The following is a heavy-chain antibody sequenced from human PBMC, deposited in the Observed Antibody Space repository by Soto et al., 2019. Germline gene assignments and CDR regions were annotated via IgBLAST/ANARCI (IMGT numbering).Heavy chain of an antibody. D-gene: IGHD4-17*01. V-gene: IGHV1-3*05. Sequence: QVQLVQSGAEEKKPGAPVKVSCKASGYTFTTYAIHWVRQAPGQRLEWMGWINTGNGRTKYSPKFQGRVTITRATSASTVYMELSSLRSEDTALYYCARDVHGDYVLDYWGQGTLVTVSS. CDR2: INTGNGRT. J-gene: IGHJ4*02. CDR1: GYTFTTYA. CDR3: ARDVHGDYVLDY.